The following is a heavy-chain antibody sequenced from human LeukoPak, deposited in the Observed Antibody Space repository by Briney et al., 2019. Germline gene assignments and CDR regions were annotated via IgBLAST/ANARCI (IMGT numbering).Heavy chain of an antibody. CDR3: ARDNGDYILGDAFDI. CDR2: IYYSGST. CDR1: GGSISSYY. J-gene: IGHJ3*02. D-gene: IGHD4-17*01. Sequence: PSETLSLTCTVSGGSISSYYWSWIRQPPGKGLEWIGYIYYSGSTNYNPSLKSRVTISVDTSKNQFSLKLSSVSAADTAVYYCARDNGDYILGDAFDIWGQGTMVTVSS. V-gene: IGHV4-59*01.